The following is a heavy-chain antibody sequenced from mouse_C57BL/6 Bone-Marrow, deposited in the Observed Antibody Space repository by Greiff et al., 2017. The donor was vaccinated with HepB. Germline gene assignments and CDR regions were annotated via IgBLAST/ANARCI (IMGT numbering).Heavy chain of an antibody. CDR1: GYSITSGYY. CDR3: ARGGSSSLYAMDY. D-gene: IGHD1-1*01. CDR2: ISYDGSN. V-gene: IGHV3-6*01. Sequence: EVQRVESGPGLVKPSQSLSLTCSVTGYSITSGYYWNWIRQFPGNKLEWMGYISYDGSNNYNPSLKNRSSITRDTSKNQFFLKLNPVTTEDTATYYCARGGSSSLYAMDYWGQGTSVTVSS. J-gene: IGHJ4*01.